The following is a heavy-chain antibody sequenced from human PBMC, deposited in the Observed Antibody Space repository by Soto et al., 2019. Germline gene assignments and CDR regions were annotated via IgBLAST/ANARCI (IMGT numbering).Heavy chain of an antibody. J-gene: IGHJ4*02. V-gene: IGHV3-30*18. CDR2: ISYDGSYK. CDR3: AKEGSVVATTPDFDY. Sequence: SGGGVVQPGRSLRLSCAASGFTFSSYGMHWVRQAPGKGLEWVAVISYDGSYKYYADSMKGRVTISRDNSKNTLYVQMNSLRAEDTAVYYCAKEGSVVATTPDFDYWGQGTLVTVSS. D-gene: IGHD5-12*01. CDR1: GFTFSSYG.